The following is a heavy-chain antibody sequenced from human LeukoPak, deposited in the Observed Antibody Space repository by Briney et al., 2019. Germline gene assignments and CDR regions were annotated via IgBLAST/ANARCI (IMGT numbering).Heavy chain of an antibody. D-gene: IGHD4-17*01. CDR1: GGSISSYD. Sequence: SETLSLTCTVSGGSISSYDWSWIRQPPGKGLEWVGYIYYGGSTNYNPSLKSRVTISVDTSKNQFSLKLSSVTAADTAVYYCAISPYGDYPLLDYWGQGTLVTVSS. V-gene: IGHV4-59*12. J-gene: IGHJ4*02. CDR3: AISPYGDYPLLDY. CDR2: IYYGGST.